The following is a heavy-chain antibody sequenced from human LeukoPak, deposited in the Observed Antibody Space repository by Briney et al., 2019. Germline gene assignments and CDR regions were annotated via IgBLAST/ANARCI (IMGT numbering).Heavy chain of an antibody. D-gene: IGHD1-26*01. CDR1: GYTFTSYG. Sequence: GASVKVSCKASGYTFTSYGMSWVGQAPGQGREGMGWISAYNGKTNYAQKLQGRGTMTTHTTTSTAYMELRSLRSDDTAVYYCARDRSGDYWGQGTLVTVSS. V-gene: IGHV1-18*01. CDR3: ARDRSGDY. J-gene: IGHJ4*02. CDR2: ISAYNGKT.